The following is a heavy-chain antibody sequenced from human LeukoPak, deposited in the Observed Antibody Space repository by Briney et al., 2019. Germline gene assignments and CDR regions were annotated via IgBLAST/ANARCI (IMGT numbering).Heavy chain of an antibody. CDR1: GFTFRSYA. V-gene: IGHV3-23*01. J-gene: IGHJ4*02. D-gene: IGHD3-10*01. CDR2: ISGSGGST. Sequence: QPGGSLRLSCAASGFTFRSYAMSWVRQAPGKGLEWVSAISGSGGSTYYADSVKGRFTISRDNSKNTLYLQMNSLRAEDTAVYYCVRTMVRGVISYYFDYWGQGTLVTVSS. CDR3: VRTMVRGVISYYFDY.